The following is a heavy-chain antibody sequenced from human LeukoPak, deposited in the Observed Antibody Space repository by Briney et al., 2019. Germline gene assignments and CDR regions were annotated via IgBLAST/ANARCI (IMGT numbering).Heavy chain of an antibody. J-gene: IGHJ4*02. CDR1: GYTFTGYY. CDR3: ARYNGYCSSTSCYHQLGFDY. D-gene: IGHD2-2*01. Sequence: ASVKVSFKASGYTFTGYYMHWVRQAPGQGLEWMGWINPNSGGTNYAQKFQGWVTMTRDTSISTAYMELSRLRSDDTAVYYCARYNGYCSSTSCYHQLGFDYWGQGTLVTVSS. V-gene: IGHV1-2*04. CDR2: INPNSGGT.